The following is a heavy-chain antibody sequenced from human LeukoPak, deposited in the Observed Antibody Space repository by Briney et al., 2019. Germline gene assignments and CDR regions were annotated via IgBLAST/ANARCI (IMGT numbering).Heavy chain of an antibody. CDR2: ISWNSGSI. D-gene: IGHD3-22*01. CDR3: AKDRTDYYDSSGYRLYYYYYYMDV. CDR1: GFTFDDYA. V-gene: IGHV3-9*01. J-gene: IGHJ6*03. Sequence: PGRSLRLSCAASGFTFDDYAMHWVRQAPGKGLEWVSGISWNSGSIGYADSVKGRFTISRDNAKNSLYLQMNSLRAEDTALYYCAKDRTDYYDSSGYRLYYYYYYMDVWGKGPRSPSP.